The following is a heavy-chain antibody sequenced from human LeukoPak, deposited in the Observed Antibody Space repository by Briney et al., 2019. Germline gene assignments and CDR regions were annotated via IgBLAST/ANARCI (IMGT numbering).Heavy chain of an antibody. V-gene: IGHV1-18*01. D-gene: IGHD6-13*01. CDR3: ARDDRIAAAGKGLDY. CDR1: GYTFTSYG. CDR2: ISAYNGNT. J-gene: IGHJ4*02. Sequence: GASVKVSCKASGYTFTSYGISWVRQAPGQGLEWMGWISAYNGNTNYAQKLQGRVTMTTDTSTSTAYTELRSLRSDDTAVYYCARDDRIAAAGKGLDYWGQGTLVTVSS.